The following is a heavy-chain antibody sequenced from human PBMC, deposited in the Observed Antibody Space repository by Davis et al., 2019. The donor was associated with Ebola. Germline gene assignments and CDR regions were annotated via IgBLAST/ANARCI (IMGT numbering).Heavy chain of an antibody. D-gene: IGHD3-10*01. V-gene: IGHV3-21*01. J-gene: IGHJ4*02. CDR3: AREGLWFGELWAVDFDY. CDR2: ISSSSSYI. Sequence: GESLKISCAASGFTFSSYSMNWVRQAPGKGLEWVSSISSSSSYIYYADSVKGRFTISRDNAKNSLYLQMNSLRAEDTAVYYCAREGLWFGELWAVDFDYWGQGTLVTVSS. CDR1: GFTFSSYS.